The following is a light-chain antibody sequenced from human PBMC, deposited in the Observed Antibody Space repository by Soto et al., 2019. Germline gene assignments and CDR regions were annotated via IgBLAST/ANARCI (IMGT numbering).Light chain of an antibody. CDR2: GAS. V-gene: IGKV3-20*01. Sequence: EIVLTQSPGTLSLSPGERATLSCRASQSVSSSYLAWYQHKPGQAPRLLIYGASSRATGIPDRFSGSGSGTDFTLTISRLEPEDFAVSYCQKYGSSPHTFVQGTKLEIK. CDR3: QKYGSSPHT. CDR1: QSVSSSY. J-gene: IGKJ2*01.